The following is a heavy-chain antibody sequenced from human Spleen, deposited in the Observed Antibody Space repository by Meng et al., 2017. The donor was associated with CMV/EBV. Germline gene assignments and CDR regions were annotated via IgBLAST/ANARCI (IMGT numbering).Heavy chain of an antibody. D-gene: IGHD3-3*01. CDR3: ARTVLRFLEWLLSGDYYYYYGMDV. CDR2: IIPIFGTA. V-gene: IGHV1-69*05. CDR1: EGSLSYT. J-gene: IGHJ6*02. Sequence: SVKVSCKASEGSLSYTISWVRQAPGQGLEWMGGIIPIFGTANYAQKFQGRVTITTDESTSTAYMELSSLRSEDTAVYYCARTVLRFLEWLLSGDYYYYYGMDVWGQGTTVTVSS.